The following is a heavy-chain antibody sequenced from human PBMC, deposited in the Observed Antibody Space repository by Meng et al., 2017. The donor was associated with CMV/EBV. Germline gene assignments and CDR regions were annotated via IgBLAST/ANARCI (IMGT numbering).Heavy chain of an antibody. CDR3: ARDPIRMGGNSYGDFDY. Sequence: GGSLRLSCAASGVTYSDYYTSWTRQAPGKGLEWVSYISSSGSTIYYADSVKGRFTISRDNAKNSLYLQMNSLRAEDTAVYYCARDPIRMGGNSYGDFDYWGQGTLVTVSS. D-gene: IGHD5-18*01. CDR1: GVTYSDYY. CDR2: ISSSGSTI. V-gene: IGHV3-11*04. J-gene: IGHJ4*02.